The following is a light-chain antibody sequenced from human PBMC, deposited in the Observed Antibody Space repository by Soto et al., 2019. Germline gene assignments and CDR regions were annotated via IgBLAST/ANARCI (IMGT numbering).Light chain of an antibody. Sequence: QSVLTQPPSVSAAPGQKVTISCSGSSPNIGNNYVSWYQHLPGTAPKLLIYGNNKRPSGIPDRFSGSKSGTSATLDITGLQTGDEADYYCATWDSSLSAHVFGTGTKVTVL. CDR3: ATWDSSLSAHV. J-gene: IGLJ1*01. V-gene: IGLV1-51*01. CDR2: GNN. CDR1: SPNIGNNY.